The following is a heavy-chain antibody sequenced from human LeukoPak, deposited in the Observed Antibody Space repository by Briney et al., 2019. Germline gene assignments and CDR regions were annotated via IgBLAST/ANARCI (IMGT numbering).Heavy chain of an antibody. CDR3: AKDPYWGRDGYNSDY. V-gene: IGHV3-30*18. Sequence: GGSLRLSCAASGFTFSSYGMHWVRQAPGKGLEWVAVISYDGSNKYYADSVKGRFTISRDNSKNTLYLQMNSLRAEDTAVYYCAKDPYWGRDGYNSDYWGQGTLVTVSS. CDR1: GFTFSSYG. D-gene: IGHD5-24*01. CDR2: ISYDGSNK. J-gene: IGHJ4*02.